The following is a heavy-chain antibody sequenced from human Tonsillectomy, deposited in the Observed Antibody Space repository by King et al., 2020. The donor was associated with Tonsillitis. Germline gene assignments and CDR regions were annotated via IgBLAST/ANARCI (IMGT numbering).Heavy chain of an antibody. V-gene: IGHV3-21*01. J-gene: IGHJ6*02. CDR3: ATSKEGYSKSLRGLPNYYYYGMDV. CDR1: GFTFSSYS. D-gene: IGHD4-11*01. Sequence: VQLVESGGGLVKPGGSLRLSCAASGFTFSSYSMNWVRQAPGKGLEWVSSISTSSNYIYYADSVKGRFTISRDNAKNSLYLQINSLRAEDTAVYYCATSKEGYSKSLRGLPNYYYYGMDVWGQGTTVTVSS. CDR2: ISTSSNYI.